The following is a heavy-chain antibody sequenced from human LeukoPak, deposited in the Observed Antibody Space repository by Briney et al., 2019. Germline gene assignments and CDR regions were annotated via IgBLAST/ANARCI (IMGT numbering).Heavy chain of an antibody. V-gene: IGHV3-48*03. J-gene: IGHJ6*02. CDR1: GFTFSSYA. Sequence: GGSLRLSCAASGFTFSSYAMNWVRQAPGKGLEWVSYISSSGSTIYYADSVKGRFTISRDTAKNSLYLQMNSLRAEDTAVYYCARLAVITPYYYYYGMDVWGQGTTVTVSS. D-gene: IGHD3-22*01. CDR3: ARLAVITPYYYYYGMDV. CDR2: ISSSGSTI.